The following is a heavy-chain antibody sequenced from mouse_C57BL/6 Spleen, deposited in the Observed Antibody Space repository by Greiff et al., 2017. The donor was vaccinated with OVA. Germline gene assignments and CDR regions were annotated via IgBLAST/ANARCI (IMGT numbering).Heavy chain of an antibody. Sequence: EVKVVESGGGLVKPGGSLKLSCAASGFTFSDYGMHWVRQAPEKGLEWVAYISSGSSTIYYADTVKGRFTISRDNAKNTLFMQMTSLRSEDTAMYYCARLYYGSSYGYFDYWGQGTTLTVSS. CDR3: ARLYYGSSYGYFDY. D-gene: IGHD1-1*01. J-gene: IGHJ2*01. V-gene: IGHV5-17*01. CDR1: GFTFSDYG. CDR2: ISSGSSTI.